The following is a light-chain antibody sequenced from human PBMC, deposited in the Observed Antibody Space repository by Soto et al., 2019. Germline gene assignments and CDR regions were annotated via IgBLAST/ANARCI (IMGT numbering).Light chain of an antibody. Sequence: DIQMTQSPSTLSAFVGDRVTITCRASQSIGRWLAWYQQKPGKAPKLLIYDASSLESGVPSGFSGSGSRTEFTRTISSRQPDDFATYYCQQYNTYSPERTFGQGTK. CDR3: QQYNTYSPERT. V-gene: IGKV1-5*01. J-gene: IGKJ1*01. CDR1: QSIGRW. CDR2: DAS.